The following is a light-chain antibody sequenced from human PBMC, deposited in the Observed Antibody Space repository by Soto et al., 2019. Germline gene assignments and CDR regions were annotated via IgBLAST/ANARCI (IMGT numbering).Light chain of an antibody. V-gene: IGKV1-5*03. CDR2: KAS. CDR3: QQYHSYSWT. J-gene: IGKJ1*01. CDR1: QTISTW. Sequence: DIQMTQSPSTLSASLGDRVTIPCRASQTISTWLAWYQQKPGKAPKLLIYKASSLESGVQPRFSGSGSGTELTLTISSLQPDDSATYYCQQYHSYSWTFGQGTKVDIK.